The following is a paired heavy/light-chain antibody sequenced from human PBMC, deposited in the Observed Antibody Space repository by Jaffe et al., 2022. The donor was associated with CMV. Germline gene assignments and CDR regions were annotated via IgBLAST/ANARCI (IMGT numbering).Light chain of an antibody. CDR1: QSISSY. J-gene: IGKJ1*01. Sequence: DIQMTQSPSSLSASVGDRVTITCRASQSISSYLNWYQQKPGKAPKLLIYAASSLQSGVPSRFSGSGSGTDFTLTISSLQPEDFATYYCQQSYSTLRTFGQGTKVEIK. V-gene: IGKV1-39*01. CDR3: QQSYSTLRT. CDR2: AAS.
Heavy chain of an antibody. D-gene: IGHD5-12*01. V-gene: IGHV3-11*01. CDR1: GFTFSDYY. J-gene: IGHJ5*02. CDR2: ISSSGSTI. CDR3: ARDLVDGYNFTHWFDP. Sequence: QVQLVESGGGLVKPGGSLRLSCAASGFTFSDYYMSWIRQAPGKGLEWVSYISSSGSTIYYADSVKGRFTISRDNAKNSLYLQMNSLRAEDTAVYYCARDLVDGYNFTHWFDPWGQGTLVTVSS.